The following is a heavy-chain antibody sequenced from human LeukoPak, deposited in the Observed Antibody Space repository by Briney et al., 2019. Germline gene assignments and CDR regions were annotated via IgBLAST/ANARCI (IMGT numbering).Heavy chain of an antibody. Sequence: GGSLRLSCAASGFTFSSYWMSWVRQAPGKGLEWVANIKQDGSEKYYVDSVKGRFTISRDNAKNSLYLQMNSLRAEDTAVYYCARDQISVIVVASDAFDIWGQGTMVTVSS. J-gene: IGHJ3*02. CDR1: GFTFSSYW. CDR2: IKQDGSEK. CDR3: ARDQISVIVVASDAFDI. D-gene: IGHD3-22*01. V-gene: IGHV3-7*01.